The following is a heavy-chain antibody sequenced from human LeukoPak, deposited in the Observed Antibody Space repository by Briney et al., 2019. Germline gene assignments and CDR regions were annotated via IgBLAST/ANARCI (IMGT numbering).Heavy chain of an antibody. Sequence: PGRSLRLSCAASGFTVSSNYMSWVRQAPGKGLEWVSVIYSGGSTYYADSVKGRFTISRDNSKNTLYLQMNSLKAEDTAVYYCARSRAYYDILTGYYEYYFDYWGQGTLVTVSS. CDR2: IYSGGST. J-gene: IGHJ4*02. CDR1: GFTVSSNY. CDR3: ARSRAYYDILTGYYEYYFDY. V-gene: IGHV3-53*01. D-gene: IGHD3-9*01.